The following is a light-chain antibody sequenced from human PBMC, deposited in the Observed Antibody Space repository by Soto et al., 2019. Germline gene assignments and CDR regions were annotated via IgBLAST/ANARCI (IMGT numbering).Light chain of an antibody. Sequence: QSALTQPRSVSGSPGQSVTISCTGTSNDVGGYKYVSWYQHHPGQAPKLIIYEVNQRPSGVPDRFSGSKSGNTASLTISGLQAGDEADYYCAAWDDSLNGPVFGGGTKLTVL. J-gene: IGLJ2*01. CDR3: AAWDDSLNGPV. CDR1: SNDVGGYKY. CDR2: EVN. V-gene: IGLV2-11*01.